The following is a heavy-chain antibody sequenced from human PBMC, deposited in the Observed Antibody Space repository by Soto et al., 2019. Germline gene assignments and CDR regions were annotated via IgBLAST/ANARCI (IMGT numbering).Heavy chain of an antibody. Sequence: QVQLVQSGTEVKKPGSSVKVSCKASVGTFSSYAISWVRQAPGQGLEWMGGIIPIFGTANYAQKFQGRVTITADESTSTAYMELSSLRSEDTAVYYCARDGCSGGSCYIGWFDPWGQRTLVTVSS. CDR3: ARDGCSGGSCYIGWFDP. D-gene: IGHD2-15*01. CDR2: IIPIFGTA. CDR1: VGTFSSYA. J-gene: IGHJ5*02. V-gene: IGHV1-69*01.